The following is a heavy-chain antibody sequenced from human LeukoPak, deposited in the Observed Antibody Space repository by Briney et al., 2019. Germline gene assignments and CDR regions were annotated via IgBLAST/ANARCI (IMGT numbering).Heavy chain of an antibody. D-gene: IGHD6-19*01. CDR1: GFTFSSYS. Sequence: GGSLRLSCAASGFTFSSYSMNWVRQAPGKGLEWVSYISSSSSTIYYADSVKGRFTISRDNSKNTVYVQMNSLRAEDTAVYYCAKRYSSGWYFDAFDIWGQGTMVTVSS. V-gene: IGHV3-48*01. CDR3: AKRYSSGWYFDAFDI. CDR2: ISSSSSTI. J-gene: IGHJ3*02.